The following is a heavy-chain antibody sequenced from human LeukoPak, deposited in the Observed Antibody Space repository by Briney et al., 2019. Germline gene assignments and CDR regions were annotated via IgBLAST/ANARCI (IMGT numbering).Heavy chain of an antibody. CDR2: ITPHNGHT. D-gene: IGHD3-22*01. CDR3: ATRLSYYYDSSGYYYFDY. CDR1: GYSFPNYQ. J-gene: IGHJ4*02. V-gene: IGHV1-18*04. Sequence: GASVKVSCKASGYSFPNYQINWVRQAPGQGLEWMGWITPHNGHTDYAQKFQGRVTMTEDTSTDTAYMELSSLRSEDTAVYYCATRLSYYYDSSGYYYFDYWGQGTLVTVSS.